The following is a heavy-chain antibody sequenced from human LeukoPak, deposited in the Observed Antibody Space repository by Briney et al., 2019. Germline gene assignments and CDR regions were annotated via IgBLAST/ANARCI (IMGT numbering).Heavy chain of an antibody. D-gene: IGHD2-15*01. CDR3: ASTYCSGGSCYWALDY. CDR2: IYTSGST. V-gene: IGHV4-4*07. CDR1: GGSISSYY. Sequence: PSETLSLTCTVSGGSISSYYWSWIRQPAGKGLEWIGRIYTSGSTNYNPSLKSRVTISVDTSKNQFSLKLSSVTAADTAVYYCASTYCSGGSCYWALDYWGQGTLVTVSS. J-gene: IGHJ4*02.